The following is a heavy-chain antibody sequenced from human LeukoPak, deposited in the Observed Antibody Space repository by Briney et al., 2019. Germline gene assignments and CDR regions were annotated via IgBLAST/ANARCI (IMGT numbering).Heavy chain of an antibody. CDR1: GYTFTSYA. V-gene: IGHV7-4-1*02. J-gene: IGHJ4*02. D-gene: IGHD3-22*01. CDR3: AREAEYYDSSPKGCFDY. Sequence: ASVKVSCKASGYTFTSYAMNWVRQAPGQGREWMGWINTNTGNPTYAQGFTGRFVFSLDTSVSTAYLQISSLKAEDTAVYYCAREAEYYDSSPKGCFDYWGQGTLVTVSS. CDR2: INTNTGNP.